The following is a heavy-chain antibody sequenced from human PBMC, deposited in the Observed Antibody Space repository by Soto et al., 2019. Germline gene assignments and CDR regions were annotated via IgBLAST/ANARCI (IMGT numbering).Heavy chain of an antibody. CDR2: ISAYNTNT. Sequence: QVQLVQSGAEVKKPGASVKVSCKTSGYTFTSYHISWVRQAPGQGLEWMGWISAYNTNTNNAQKSQGRVTMTTDTLTSTAYMELRSLRSDDTAVYYRARDTPPTDYWGQGTLVTVSS. V-gene: IGHV1-18*01. J-gene: IGHJ4*02. CDR1: GYTFTSYH. CDR3: ARDTPPTDY.